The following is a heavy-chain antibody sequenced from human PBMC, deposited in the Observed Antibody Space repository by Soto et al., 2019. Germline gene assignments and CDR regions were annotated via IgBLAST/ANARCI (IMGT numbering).Heavy chain of an antibody. CDR1: GGTFSSYA. J-gene: IGHJ6*02. Sequence: SVKVSCKASGGTFSSYAISWVRQAPGQGLEWMGGIIPIFGTANYAQKFQGRVTITADESTSTAYMELSSLRAEDTAVYYCAKHHFGELFYYGMDVWGQGTTVTVSS. CDR3: AKHHFGELFYYGMDV. V-gene: IGHV1-69*13. CDR2: IIPIFGTA. D-gene: IGHD3-10*01.